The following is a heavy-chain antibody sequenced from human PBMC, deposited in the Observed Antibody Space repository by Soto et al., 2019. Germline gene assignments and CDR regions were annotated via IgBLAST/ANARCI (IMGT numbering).Heavy chain of an antibody. V-gene: IGHV3-30-3*01. CDR1: GFTFSSYA. CDR3: ARDGSWGRFFDY. Sequence: HVQLVESGGGVVQPGRSLRLSCAASGFTFSSYAMHWVRQAPGKGLEWVAVISYDGSNKYYADSVKGRFTISRDNSKNTLYLQMNSLRAEDTAVYYCARDGSWGRFFDYWGQGTLVTVSS. J-gene: IGHJ4*02. CDR2: ISYDGSNK. D-gene: IGHD3-10*01.